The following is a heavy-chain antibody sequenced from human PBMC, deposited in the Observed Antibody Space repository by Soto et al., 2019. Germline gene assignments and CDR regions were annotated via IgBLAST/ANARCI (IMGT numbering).Heavy chain of an antibody. J-gene: IGHJ3*02. V-gene: IGHV3-9*01. CDR3: AKDKLAGDAFDI. Sequence: EVQLVESGGGLVQPGRSLRLSCAASGFTFDDYAMHWVRQAPGKGLEWVSGISWNSGSIGYADSVKGRFTISRDNAKNSLYLQMNSLRAKDTALYYCAKDKLAGDAFDIWGQGTMVTVSS. D-gene: IGHD6-13*01. CDR1: GFTFDDYA. CDR2: ISWNSGSI.